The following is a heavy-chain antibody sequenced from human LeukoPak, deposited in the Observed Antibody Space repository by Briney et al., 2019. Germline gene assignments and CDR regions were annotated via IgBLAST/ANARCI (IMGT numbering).Heavy chain of an antibody. CDR2: IYYSGST. CDR3: ARHSLVSMAAAGNWFDP. CDR1: GGSISSSSYY. D-gene: IGHD6-13*01. Sequence: PSETLSLTCTVSGGSISSSSYYWGWIRQPPGKGLEWIGSIYYSGSTYYNPSLKSRVTISVDTSKNQFSLKLSSVTAADTAVYYCARHSLVSMAAAGNWFDPWGQGTLVTVSS. J-gene: IGHJ5*02. V-gene: IGHV4-39*01.